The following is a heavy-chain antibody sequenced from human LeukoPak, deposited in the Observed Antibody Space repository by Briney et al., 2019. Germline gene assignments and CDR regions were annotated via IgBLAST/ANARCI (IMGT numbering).Heavy chain of an antibody. J-gene: IGHJ4*02. V-gene: IGHV3-7*01. CDR1: GFTFSSYR. D-gene: IGHD2-2*01. CDR2: IKQDGSEK. Sequence: GGSLRLSCAASGFTFSSYRMSWVRQAPGKGLEWVANIKQDGSEKCYVDSVKGRFTISRDNAKNSLYLQMNSLRAEDTAVYYCARNDPEIVVVPAAIMVYWGQGTLVTVSS. CDR3: ARNDPEIVVVPAAIMVY.